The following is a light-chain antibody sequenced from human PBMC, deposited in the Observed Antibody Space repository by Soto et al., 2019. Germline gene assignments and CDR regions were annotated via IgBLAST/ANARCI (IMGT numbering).Light chain of an antibody. CDR1: SSDVGGYNY. CDR3: SSYAGSNNLGV. J-gene: IGLJ3*02. CDR2: EVS. V-gene: IGLV2-8*01. Sequence: QSALTQPPSASGSRGQSVTISCTGTSSDVGGYNYVSWYQQHPGKAPKLMIYEVSKRPSGVPDRFSGSKSGNTASQTVSGLQPEDEADYYCSSYAGSNNLGVFGGGTKLTVL.